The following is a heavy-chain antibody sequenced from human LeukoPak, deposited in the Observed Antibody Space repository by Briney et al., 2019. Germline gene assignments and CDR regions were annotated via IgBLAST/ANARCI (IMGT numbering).Heavy chain of an antibody. CDR3: AKARTRGYSYGSFDY. Sequence: PGGSLRLSCAASGFTFSSYGMHWVRQAPGKGLEWVAFIRYDGSNKYYADSVKGRFTISRDSSKNTLYLQMNSLRAEDTAVYYCAKARTRGYSYGSFDYWGQGTLVTVSS. CDR2: IRYDGSNK. V-gene: IGHV3-30*02. J-gene: IGHJ4*02. CDR1: GFTFSSYG. D-gene: IGHD5-18*01.